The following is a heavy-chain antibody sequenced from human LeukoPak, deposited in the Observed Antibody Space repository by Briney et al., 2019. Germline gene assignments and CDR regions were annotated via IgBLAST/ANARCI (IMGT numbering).Heavy chain of an antibody. J-gene: IGHJ6*02. CDR3: YVVVLNYYYYGMDV. V-gene: IGHV3-48*03. Sequence: PGGSLRLSCAASGFTFSSYEMNWVRQAPGKGLEWVSYISSSGSTIYYANSVKGRFTISRDNAKNSLYLQMNSLRAEDTAVYYCYVVVLNYYYYGMDVWGQGTTVTVSS. D-gene: IGHD2-21*01. CDR2: ISSSGSTI. CDR1: GFTFSSYE.